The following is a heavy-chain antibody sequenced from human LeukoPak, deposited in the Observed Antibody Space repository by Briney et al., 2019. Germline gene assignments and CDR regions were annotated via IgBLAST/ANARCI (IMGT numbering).Heavy chain of an antibody. V-gene: IGHV4-38-2*01. CDR1: GYSISSGYY. J-gene: IGHJ4*02. D-gene: IGHD3-22*01. CDR3: AGISSGYYYYFDY. Sequence: SETLSLTCAVSGYSISSGYYWGWIRQPPGKGLEWIGSTYHGGSTYYNPSLKSRVTISVDTSRNQFSLKLSSVTAADTAVYYCAGISSGYYYYFDYWGQGTLVTVSS. CDR2: TYHGGST.